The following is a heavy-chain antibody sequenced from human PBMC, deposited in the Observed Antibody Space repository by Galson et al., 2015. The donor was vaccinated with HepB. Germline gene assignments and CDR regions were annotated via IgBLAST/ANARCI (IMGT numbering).Heavy chain of an antibody. Sequence: SCKASGYTLTSYGISWVRQAPGQALEWLGWISGYSGNTKYAENLQGRVTMTADTSTSTAYMELRSLRSDDTAVYYCARSSQLLAYSWFDPWGQGTLVTVSS. V-gene: IGHV1-18*01. CDR2: ISGYSGNT. CDR3: ARSSQLLAYSWFDP. D-gene: IGHD2-2*01. J-gene: IGHJ5*02. CDR1: GYTLTSYG.